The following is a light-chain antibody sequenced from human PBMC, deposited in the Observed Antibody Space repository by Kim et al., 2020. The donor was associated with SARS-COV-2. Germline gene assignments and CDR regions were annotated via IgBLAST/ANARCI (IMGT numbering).Light chain of an antibody. CDR1: QTIVNW. CDR3: QQYDGNPWT. V-gene: IGKV1-5*03. J-gene: IGKJ1*01. Sequence: ASVGDRLTITCRASQTIVNWLAWDQQKPGKAPNLLIYEASILQTGVPSRFSGSGSGTEFTLTISSLQSDDFATYYCQQYDGNPWTFGQGTKVDIK. CDR2: EAS.